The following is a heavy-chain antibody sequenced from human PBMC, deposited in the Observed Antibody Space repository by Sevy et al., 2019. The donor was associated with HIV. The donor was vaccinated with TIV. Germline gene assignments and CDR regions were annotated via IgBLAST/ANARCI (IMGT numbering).Heavy chain of an antibody. Sequence: GESLKISCAASGFTFSGSAMHWVRQASGKGLEWVGRIRSKANSYATAYAASVKGRFTISRDDSKNTAYLQMNSLKTEDTAVYYCTRHLGGQQLDYWGQGTLVTVSS. CDR2: IRSKANSYAT. J-gene: IGHJ4*02. D-gene: IGHD6-13*01. V-gene: IGHV3-73*01. CDR3: TRHLGGQQLDY. CDR1: GFTFSGSA.